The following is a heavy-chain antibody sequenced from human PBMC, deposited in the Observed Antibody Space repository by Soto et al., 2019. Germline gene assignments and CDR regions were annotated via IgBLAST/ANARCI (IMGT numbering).Heavy chain of an antibody. CDR3: ARRGSGSQFDY. Sequence: EVQLLESGGGLVQPGGSLRLSCAASGFTFSSYAMSWVRQAPGRRLERVSVISGSGGSTYYADSVKGRFTIPRDNSKNSRDLRMNSLRAEDTAVYYCARRGSGSQFDYWGQGTLVTVSS. J-gene: IGHJ4*02. D-gene: IGHD1-26*01. CDR1: GFTFSSYA. V-gene: IGHV3-23*01. CDR2: ISGSGGST.